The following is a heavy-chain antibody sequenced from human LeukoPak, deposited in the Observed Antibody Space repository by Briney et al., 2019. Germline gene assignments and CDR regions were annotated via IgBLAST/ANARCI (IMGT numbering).Heavy chain of an antibody. Sequence: GSLRLSCAASGFTFSSYGMHWVRQAPGKGLEWVAVIWYDGSNKYYADSVKGRFTISRDNSKNTLYLQMNSLRAEDTAVYYCARGRTYYYDSSGYGDAFDIWGQGTMVTVSS. CDR3: ARGRTYYYDSSGYGDAFDI. V-gene: IGHV3-33*01. D-gene: IGHD3-22*01. CDR2: IWYDGSNK. CDR1: GFTFSSYG. J-gene: IGHJ3*02.